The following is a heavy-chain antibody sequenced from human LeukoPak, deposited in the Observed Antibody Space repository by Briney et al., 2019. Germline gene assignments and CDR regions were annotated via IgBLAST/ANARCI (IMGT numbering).Heavy chain of an antibody. Sequence: PGGSLRLSCAASGFIFSSYGMHWVRQAPGKGLEWVAFIRYDGSKKYYADSVKGRFTISRDNAKNSLYLQMNSLRAEDTALYYCARAPLTRMVATIYDYWGQGTLVTVSS. V-gene: IGHV3-30*02. CDR1: GFIFSSYG. CDR2: IRYDGSKK. D-gene: IGHD5-12*01. J-gene: IGHJ4*02. CDR3: ARAPLTRMVATIYDY.